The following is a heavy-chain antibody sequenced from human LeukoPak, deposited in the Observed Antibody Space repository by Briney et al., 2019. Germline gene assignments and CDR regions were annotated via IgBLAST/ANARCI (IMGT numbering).Heavy chain of an antibody. CDR1: GFTFSRNY. CDR2: IYSGGDT. CDR3: ARSPPASPFDY. V-gene: IGHV3-53*01. J-gene: IGHJ4*02. Sequence: PGGSLRLSCAASGFTFSRNYMSWVRQAPGKGLEWVSVIYSGGDTYYAVSVKGRFTISRDISKNTLYLQINSLRAEDTAFYYCARSPPASPFDYWGQGTLVTVSS. D-gene: IGHD2-2*01.